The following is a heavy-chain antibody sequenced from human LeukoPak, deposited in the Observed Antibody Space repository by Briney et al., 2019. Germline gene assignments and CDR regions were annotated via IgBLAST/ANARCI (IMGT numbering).Heavy chain of an antibody. CDR3: ARGVLTGDPDY. J-gene: IGHJ4*02. CDR1: GFTFSSYS. D-gene: IGHD7-27*01. CDR2: ISSSSSYI. V-gene: IGHV3-21*01. Sequence: GGSLGLSCAASGFTFSSYSMNWVRQAPGKGLEWVSSISSSSSYIYYADSVKGRFTISRDNAKNSLYLQMNSLRAEDTAVYYCARGVLTGDPDYCGQGTLVTVSS.